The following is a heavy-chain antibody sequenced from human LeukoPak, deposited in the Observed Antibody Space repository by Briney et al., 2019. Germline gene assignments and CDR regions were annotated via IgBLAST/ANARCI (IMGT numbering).Heavy chain of an antibody. V-gene: IGHV3-69-1*02. CDR1: GFTFSSYA. Sequence: GGSLRLSCAASGFTFSSYAMSWVRQAPGKGLEWVSAISGSAIYYADSVKGRFTISRDNAKNSLYLQMNSLRADDTAVYYCARGGHDPGIPFDIWGQGTMVTVSS. J-gene: IGHJ3*02. D-gene: IGHD1-1*01. CDR2: ISGSAI. CDR3: ARGGHDPGIPFDI.